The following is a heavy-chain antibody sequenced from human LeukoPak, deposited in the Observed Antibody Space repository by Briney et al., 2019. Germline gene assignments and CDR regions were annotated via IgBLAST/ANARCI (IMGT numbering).Heavy chain of an antibody. D-gene: IGHD3-22*01. CDR2: ISAYNGNT. CDR1: GYTFTSYG. Sequence: GASVKVSCKASGYTFTSYGISWVRQAPGQGPEWMGWISAYNGNTNYAQKLQGRVTMTTDTSTSTAYMELRSLRSDDTAVYYCARGLIDESSGYYDYFDYWGQGTLVTVSS. J-gene: IGHJ4*02. CDR3: ARGLIDESSGYYDYFDY. V-gene: IGHV1-18*01.